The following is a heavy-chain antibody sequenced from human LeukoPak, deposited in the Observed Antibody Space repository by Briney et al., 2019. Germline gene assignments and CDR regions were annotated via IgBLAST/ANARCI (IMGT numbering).Heavy chain of an antibody. V-gene: IGHV3-48*02. J-gene: IGHJ6*02. CDR3: ARLSGGMDV. CDR1: GFTFSSYS. CDR2: ISSSSSYI. Sequence: QPGGSLLLSCAVSGFTFSSYSMNWVRQAPGKGLEWVSYISSSSSYIYCADSVKGRFTISRDNDKNSLYLQMNSLRDEDTAVYYCARLSGGMDVWGQGTTVSVSS.